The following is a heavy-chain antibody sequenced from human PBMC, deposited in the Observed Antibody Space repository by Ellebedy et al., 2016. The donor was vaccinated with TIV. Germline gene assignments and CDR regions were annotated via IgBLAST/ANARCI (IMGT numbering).Heavy chain of an antibody. CDR3: AKPVIDRGADT. J-gene: IGHJ5*02. V-gene: IGHV3-23*01. Sequence: PSETLSLTCAASGFTFSSYAMTWVRQAPGKGLEYVSSITDSGGSTYYADSVKGRFTISRDNSKNTLYLQMNSLRVEDAAVYYCAKPVIDRGADTWGQGTLVTVSS. CDR2: ITDSGGST. CDR1: GFTFSSYA. D-gene: IGHD2-21*01.